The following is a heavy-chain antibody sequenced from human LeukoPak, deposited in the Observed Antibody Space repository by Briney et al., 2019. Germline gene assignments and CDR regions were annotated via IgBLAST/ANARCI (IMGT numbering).Heavy chain of an antibody. CDR1: DYTFTSYG. D-gene: IGHD3-22*01. CDR2: FSAHNGYT. J-gene: IGHJ4*02. V-gene: IGHV1-18*01. CDR3: ARGFPSRRNYDSSGYYSYYFDY. Sequence: ASVKVSCKGSDYTFTSYGISWVRQAPGQGLEWMGWFSAHNGYTKYAQKVQGRVSLTTDTSTSTAYMEVRSLRSDDTAVYYCARGFPSRRNYDSSGYYSYYFDYWGQGTLVTVSS.